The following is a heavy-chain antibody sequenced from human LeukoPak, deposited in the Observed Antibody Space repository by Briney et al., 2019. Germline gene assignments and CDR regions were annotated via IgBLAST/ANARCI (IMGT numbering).Heavy chain of an antibody. J-gene: IGHJ4*02. Sequence: SETLSLTCTVSTGSINNRNYYWAWIRQSPGKGPEWIGSIYHSGSTYNNPSLKSRVTISVDTSKNQFSLKLSSVTAADTAVYYCARVRPYSSSWFDYWGQGTLVTVSS. D-gene: IGHD6-13*01. V-gene: IGHV4-39*07. CDR1: TGSINNRNYY. CDR3: ARVRPYSSSWFDY. CDR2: IYHSGST.